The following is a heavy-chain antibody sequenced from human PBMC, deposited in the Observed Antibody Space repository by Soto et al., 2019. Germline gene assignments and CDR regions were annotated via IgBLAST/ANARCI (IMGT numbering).Heavy chain of an antibody. CDR3: ARASGVINY. CDR1: GFACGDYY. Sequence: QVQLVESGGGLVKPGGSLRLSCAASGFACGDYYMSWIRQAPGKGLEWISYISGSGTTIYYTDSVKGRFTISRDNAKSSLYLQMSSLRAEDTAVYYCARASGVINYWGQGALVTVSS. V-gene: IGHV3-11*01. D-gene: IGHD1-26*01. J-gene: IGHJ4*02. CDR2: ISGSGTTI.